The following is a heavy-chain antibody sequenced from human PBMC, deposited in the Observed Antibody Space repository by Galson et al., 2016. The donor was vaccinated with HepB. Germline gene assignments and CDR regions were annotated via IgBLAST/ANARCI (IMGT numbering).Heavy chain of an antibody. CDR3: AREYFQEGTDYYYLEF. D-gene: IGHD3-9*01. Sequence: SVKVSCKASGYTLGDYGISWVRQAPGQGLEWMGWINTDNLKTNYAQKLQGRVTMTTEAATNTAYMELGSLRSDDTAVYFCAREYFQEGTDYYYLEFWGQETLVTVSS. CDR2: INTDNLKT. CDR1: GYTLGDYG. J-gene: IGHJ4*02. V-gene: IGHV1-18*01.